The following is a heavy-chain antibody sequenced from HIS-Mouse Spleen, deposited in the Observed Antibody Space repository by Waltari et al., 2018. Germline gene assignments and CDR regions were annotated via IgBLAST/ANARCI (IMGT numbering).Heavy chain of an antibody. CDR1: GGSISSYY. J-gene: IGHJ3*02. Sequence: QVQLQESGPGLVKPSETLSLTCTVSGGSISSYYWSWIRQPAGKGLEWIGRIYTSGSTTHNPSPKSRVTMSVDTSKNQFSLKLSSVTAADTAVYYCARDSGYGSGSLSVPDAFDIWGQGTMVTVSS. CDR3: ARDSGYGSGSLSVPDAFDI. D-gene: IGHD3-10*01. CDR2: IYTSGST. V-gene: IGHV4-4*07.